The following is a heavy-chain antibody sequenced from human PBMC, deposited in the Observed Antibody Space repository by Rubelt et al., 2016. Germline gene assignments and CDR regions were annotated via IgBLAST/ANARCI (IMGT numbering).Heavy chain of an antibody. V-gene: IGHV4-34*01. CDR3: ARHPLSSGCPDY. CDR2: INHSGST. Sequence: QVQLQQWGAGLLKPSETLSLTCAVYGGSFSRPYWNWIRQPPGKGLEWIGEINHSGSTNYNPSLKSRVTISVDTSKNQFSLRLSAVTAADTAVYYCARHPLSSGCPDYWGQGTLVTVSS. D-gene: IGHD6-19*01. CDR1: GGSFSRPY. J-gene: IGHJ4*02.